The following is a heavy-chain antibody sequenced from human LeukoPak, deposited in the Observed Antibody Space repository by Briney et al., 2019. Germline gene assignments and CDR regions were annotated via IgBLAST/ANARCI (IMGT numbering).Heavy chain of an antibody. J-gene: IGHJ4*02. CDR2: ICGSGGCT. CDR3: AREGSSYAPSGPFYFDY. Sequence: GGSLRLSCEASGFTFNTYAIYWVRQAPGKGLEWVSGICGSGGCTYYADSVKGRFTISRDNSKNTVYLQMNSLTADDTAVYYCAREGSSYAPSGPFYFDYWGQGTLVTVSS. CDR1: GFTFNTYA. D-gene: IGHD1-26*01. V-gene: IGHV3-23*01.